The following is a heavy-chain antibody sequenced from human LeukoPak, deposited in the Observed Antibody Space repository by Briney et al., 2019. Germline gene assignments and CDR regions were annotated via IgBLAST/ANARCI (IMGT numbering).Heavy chain of an antibody. CDR1: GFTFSNYS. CDR2: ISSSSSYI. J-gene: IGHJ6*03. D-gene: IGHD2-15*01. Sequence: GGSLRLSCAASGFTFSNYSMNWVRQAPGKGLEGVSSISSSSSYIYYADSVKGRFTISRDNAKNSLYLQMNSLRTEDTALYYCARDEIYCSGGSCYYYMDVWGKGTTVTVSS. CDR3: ARDEIYCSGGSCYYYMDV. V-gene: IGHV3-21*04.